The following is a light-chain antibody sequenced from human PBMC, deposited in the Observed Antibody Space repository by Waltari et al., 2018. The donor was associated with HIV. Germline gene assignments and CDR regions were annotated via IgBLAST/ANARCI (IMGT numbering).Light chain of an antibody. Sequence: DIQLTQSPSFLSASVGDRVTITCRASQGISSYLAWYQQKPGKAPKLLIYDASGLQSGVPSRFSGSGSGTVFTLTISSLQPEDFATYYCQQLNSYPITFGQGTRLEIK. CDR1: QGISSY. CDR3: QQLNSYPIT. CDR2: DAS. V-gene: IGKV1-9*01. J-gene: IGKJ5*01.